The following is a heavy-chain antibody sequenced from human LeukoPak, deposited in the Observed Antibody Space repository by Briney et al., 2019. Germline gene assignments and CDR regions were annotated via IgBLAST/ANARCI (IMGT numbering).Heavy chain of an antibody. Sequence: SETLSLTCTVSGASISRTSYYWGWIRQTPGKGLEWIGTVYFSGSTYYNTSLKSRLTISVDTFKNQISLQLTSVTAADMAVYYCATYSGSYFVGHWGQGTLVTVSS. V-gene: IGHV4-39*01. D-gene: IGHD1-26*01. CDR3: ATYSGSYFVGH. CDR1: GASISRTSYY. CDR2: VYFSGST. J-gene: IGHJ4*02.